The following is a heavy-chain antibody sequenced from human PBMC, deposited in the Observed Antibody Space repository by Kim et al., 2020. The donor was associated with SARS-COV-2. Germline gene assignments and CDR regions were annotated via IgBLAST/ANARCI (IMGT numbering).Heavy chain of an antibody. CDR1: GFTFSNAW. CDR2: IKSKTDGGTT. D-gene: IGHD3-3*01. J-gene: IGHJ4*02. V-gene: IGHV3-15*01. Sequence: GGSLRLSCAASGFTFSNAWMSWVRQAPGKGLEWVGRIKSKTDGGTTDYAAPVKGRFTISRDDSKNTLYLQMNSLKTEDTAVYYCTTVGYDFWSGNSRDWGQGTLVTVSS. CDR3: TTVGYDFWSGNSRD.